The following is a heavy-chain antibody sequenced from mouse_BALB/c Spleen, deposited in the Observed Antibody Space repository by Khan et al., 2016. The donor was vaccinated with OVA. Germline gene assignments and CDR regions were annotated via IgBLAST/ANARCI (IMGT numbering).Heavy chain of an antibody. Sequence: QLEESGPGLVKPSQSLSLTCTVTGYSITSNYAWNWIRQFPGNKLEWMGYISYRGSTSYNPSLKSRISINRGQSKNQFFLQLNSVTTEDTDTVYCARENYYGYALDDWGQGTSVTVSS. V-gene: IGHV3-2*02. J-gene: IGHJ4*01. D-gene: IGHD1-1*01. CDR2: ISYRGST. CDR1: GYSITSNYA. CDR3: ARENYYGYALDD.